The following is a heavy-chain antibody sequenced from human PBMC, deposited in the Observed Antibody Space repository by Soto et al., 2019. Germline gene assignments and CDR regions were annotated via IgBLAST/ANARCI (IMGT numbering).Heavy chain of an antibody. CDR1: GYTFTSYG. D-gene: IGHD3-22*01. Sequence: QVQLVQSGAEVKKPGASVKVSCKASGYTFTSYGISWVRQAPGQGLEWMGWISAYKGNTNYAQKPQGRATMTTDTSTSTAYMELRSLRSDDTAVYYCARDRRGSGYYPIDYWGQGTLVTVSS. CDR3: ARDRRGSGYYPIDY. J-gene: IGHJ4*02. CDR2: ISAYKGNT. V-gene: IGHV1-18*04.